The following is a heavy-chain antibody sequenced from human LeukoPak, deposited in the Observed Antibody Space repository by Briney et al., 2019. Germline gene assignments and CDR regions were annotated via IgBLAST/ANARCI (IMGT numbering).Heavy chain of an antibody. CDR2: ISSSSSTI. Sequence: PGGSLRLSCAASGFTFSSYSMNWVRQAPGEGLEWVSYISSSSSTIYYADSVKGRFTISRDNAKNSLYLQMNSLRAEDTAVYYCARASEDYFDYWGQETLVTVSS. CDR1: GFTFSSYS. J-gene: IGHJ4*02. V-gene: IGHV3-48*01. CDR3: ARASEDYFDY.